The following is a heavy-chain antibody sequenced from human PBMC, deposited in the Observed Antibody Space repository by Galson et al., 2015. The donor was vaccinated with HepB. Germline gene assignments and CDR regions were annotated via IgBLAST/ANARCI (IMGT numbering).Heavy chain of an antibody. J-gene: IGHJ4*02. D-gene: IGHD4-17*01. CDR3: ARGRTHDYGDYFDC. CDR1: GFTVSSNH. CDR2: IYTGGDT. Sequence: SLRLSCAASGFTVSSNHMSWVRQAPGKGLEWVAVIYTGGDTFYADSVEGRFTISRDNSKNTLYLQMNSLRAEDTALYYCARGRTHDYGDYFDCWGQGTLVTVSS. V-gene: IGHV3-53*01.